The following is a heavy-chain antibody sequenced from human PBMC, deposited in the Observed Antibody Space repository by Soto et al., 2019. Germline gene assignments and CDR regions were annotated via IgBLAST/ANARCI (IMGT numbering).Heavy chain of an antibody. D-gene: IGHD3-22*01. J-gene: IGHJ4*02. V-gene: IGHV3-7*03. CDR3: ARDRFRLQYYSDSGGYFSALDS. CDR2: IKRDGSDK. CDR1: GFSFSDYA. Sequence: PGGSLRLSCVASGFSFSDYAMTWVRQAPGKGLEWVANIKRDGSDKSYVASVKGRFTISRDNAKNSVYLQMNSLRVDDTALYYCARDRFRLQYYSDSGGYFSALDSWGRGT.